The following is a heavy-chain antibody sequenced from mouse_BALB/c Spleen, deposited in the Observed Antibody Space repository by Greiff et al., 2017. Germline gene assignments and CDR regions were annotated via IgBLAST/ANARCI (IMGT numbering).Heavy chain of an antibody. D-gene: IGHD1-1*01. CDR3: ARDTGGSGSFAY. J-gene: IGHJ3*01. Sequence: EVKLEESGGGLVQPGGSRKLSCAASGFTFSDYGMAWVRQAPGKGPEWVAFISNLAYSIYYADTVTGRFTISRENAKNTLYLEMSSLRSEDTAMYYCARDTGGSGSFAYWGQGTLVTVSA. V-gene: IGHV5-15*02. CDR2: ISNLAYSI. CDR1: GFTFSDYG.